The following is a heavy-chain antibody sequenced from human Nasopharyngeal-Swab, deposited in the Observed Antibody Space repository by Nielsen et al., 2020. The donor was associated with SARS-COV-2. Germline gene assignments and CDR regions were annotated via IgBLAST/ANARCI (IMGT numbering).Heavy chain of an antibody. CDR2: ISYDGSNK. CDR1: GFTFSSYA. Sequence: GGSLRLSCAASGFTFSSYAMHWVRQAPGKGLEWVAVISYDGSNKYYADSVKGRFTISRDNSKNTLYLQMNSLRAEDTAVYYCARAGGRYYDSGGYYYLASAFDIWGQGTMVTVS. CDR3: ARAGGRYYDSGGYYYLASAFDI. D-gene: IGHD3-22*01. V-gene: IGHV3-30-3*01. J-gene: IGHJ3*02.